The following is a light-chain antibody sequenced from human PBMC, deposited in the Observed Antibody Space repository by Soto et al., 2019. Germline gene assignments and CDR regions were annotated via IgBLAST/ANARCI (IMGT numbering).Light chain of an antibody. Sequence: DIQLTQSPSAMSASIGDGVTITCRASQDINNYVGWFQQKPGKAPQRLIHGATSLQSGVPSRFSGSGSGTESTLTIRSLQPEDSATYYCQQHHSYPYTFGQGTHLEI. CDR2: GAT. V-gene: IGKV1-17*03. J-gene: IGKJ2*01. CDR1: QDINNY. CDR3: QQHHSYPYT.